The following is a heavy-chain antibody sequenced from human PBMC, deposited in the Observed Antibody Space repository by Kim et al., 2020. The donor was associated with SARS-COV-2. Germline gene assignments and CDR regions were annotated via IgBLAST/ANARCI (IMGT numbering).Heavy chain of an antibody. Sequence: ASVKVSCKASGYTFTSYAMNWVRQAPGQGLEWMGWINTNTGNPTYAQGFTGRFVFSLDTSVSTAYLQISSLKAEDTAVYYCARDLYQLLSTYYYGMDVWGQGTTVTVSS. V-gene: IGHV7-4-1*02. CDR1: GYTFTSYA. CDR2: INTNTGNP. CDR3: ARDLYQLLSTYYYGMDV. D-gene: IGHD2-2*01. J-gene: IGHJ6*02.